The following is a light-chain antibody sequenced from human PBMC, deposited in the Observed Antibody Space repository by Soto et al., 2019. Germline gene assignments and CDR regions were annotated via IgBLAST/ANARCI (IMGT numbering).Light chain of an antibody. CDR3: QQYHRYST. Sequence: DIHMTQAPSTLSASVGDRVTITCRASQSINAWLAWYQQKPGKAPKLLIYDVSTLVSGVPSRFSGSASGTEFTLTISNLESEDFASYYCQQYHRYSTFGQGTRVDFK. CDR1: QSINAW. V-gene: IGKV1-5*01. J-gene: IGKJ1*01. CDR2: DVS.